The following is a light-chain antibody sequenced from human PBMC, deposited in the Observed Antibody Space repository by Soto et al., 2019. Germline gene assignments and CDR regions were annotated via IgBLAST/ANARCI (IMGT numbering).Light chain of an antibody. CDR2: GAS. Sequence: EIVMTQSPVTLSVSPGERAPLSCSARQRISSNLAWYQQKPGQAPRLLIHGASSRATGIPDRFSGSGSGTDFTLTISRLEPEEFAVYYCQQRSNWPPGITFGQGTRLEIK. V-gene: IGKV3D-20*02. CDR1: QRISSN. J-gene: IGKJ5*01. CDR3: QQRSNWPPGIT.